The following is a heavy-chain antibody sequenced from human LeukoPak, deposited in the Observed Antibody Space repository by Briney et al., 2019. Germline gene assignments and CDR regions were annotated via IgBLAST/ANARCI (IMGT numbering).Heavy chain of an antibody. CDR3: AGGVDL. V-gene: IGHV4-34*01. Sequence: SETLSLTCGVSSGSLSGYYWRWIRQPPGGGLEWLGEITHSGSPNYNPSLKSRVTISGDTSKKQFSLNLKSVTAADTGAYYCAGGVDLWGRGTPVTVSS. J-gene: IGHJ2*01. CDR1: SGSLSGYY. CDR2: ITHSGSP.